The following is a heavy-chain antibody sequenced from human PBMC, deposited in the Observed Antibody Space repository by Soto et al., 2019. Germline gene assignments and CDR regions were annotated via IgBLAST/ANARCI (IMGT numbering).Heavy chain of an antibody. CDR1: GGTFSSYA. V-gene: IGHV1-69*13. Sequence: ASVKVSCKASGGTFSSYAISWVRQAPGQGLEWMGGIIPIFGTANYAQKFQGRVTITADESTSTAYMELSSLRSEDTAVYYCAKTKTGYSSSLGLFWFDPWGQGALVTVSS. CDR2: IIPIFGTA. CDR3: AKTKTGYSSSLGLFWFDP. D-gene: IGHD6-13*01. J-gene: IGHJ5*02.